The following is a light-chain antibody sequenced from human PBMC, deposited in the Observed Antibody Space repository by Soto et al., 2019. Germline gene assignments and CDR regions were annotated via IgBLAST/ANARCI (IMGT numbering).Light chain of an antibody. CDR2: LNSDGSH. Sequence: QSVLTQSPSASAPLGASVKLTCTLSSGHSSYAIAWHQQQPEKGPRYLMKLNSDGSHSKGDGIPDRFSGSSSGAERYLTISSLQSEDEADYYCQTWGTGPNWVFGGGTKLTVL. V-gene: IGLV4-69*01. CDR1: SGHSSYA. J-gene: IGLJ3*02. CDR3: QTWGTGPNWV.